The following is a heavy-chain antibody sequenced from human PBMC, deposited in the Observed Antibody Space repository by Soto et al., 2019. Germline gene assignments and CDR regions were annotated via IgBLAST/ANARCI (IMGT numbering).Heavy chain of an antibody. J-gene: IGHJ4*02. D-gene: IGHD3-9*01. CDR2: IIPILGIA. CDR1: GGTFSSYT. CDR3: AREYDILTGYDPFDY. V-gene: IGHV1-69*04. Sequence: SVKVSCKASGGTFSSYTISWVRQAPGQGLEWMGRIIPILGIANYAQKFQGRVTITADKSTSTAYMELSSLRSEDTAVYYCAREYDILTGYDPFDYWGQGTLVTVSS.